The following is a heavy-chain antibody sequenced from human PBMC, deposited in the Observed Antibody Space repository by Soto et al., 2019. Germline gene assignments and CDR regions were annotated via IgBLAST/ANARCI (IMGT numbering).Heavy chain of an antibody. CDR2: IYYSGST. D-gene: IGHD3-22*01. V-gene: IGHV4-31*03. Sequence: SETLSLTCTVSGGSISSGGYYWSWIRQHPGKGLEWIGYIYYSGSTYYNPSLKSRVTISVDTSKNQFSLKLSSVTAADTAVYYCARGKYYYDSSGYQVDYWCQGTLVTVSS. CDR1: GGSISSGGYY. J-gene: IGHJ4*02. CDR3: ARGKYYYDSSGYQVDY.